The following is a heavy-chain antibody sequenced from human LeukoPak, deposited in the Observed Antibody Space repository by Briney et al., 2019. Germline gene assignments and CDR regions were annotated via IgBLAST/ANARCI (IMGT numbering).Heavy chain of an antibody. CDR1: GGSISSYY. CDR2: IYCSGST. CDR3: ARLKVTTEIFDY. J-gene: IGHJ4*02. D-gene: IGHD4-11*01. V-gene: IGHV4-59*01. Sequence: PSETLSLTCAVSGGSISSYYWSWIRQPPGKGLEWIGYIYCSGSTNYNPSLKSRVTISVDTSKNQFSLKLSSVTAADTAVYYCARLKVTTEIFDYWGQGTLVTVSS.